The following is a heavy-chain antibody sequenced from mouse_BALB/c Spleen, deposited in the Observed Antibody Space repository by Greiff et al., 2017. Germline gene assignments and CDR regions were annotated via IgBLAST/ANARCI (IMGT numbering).Heavy chain of an antibody. CDR1: GFTFTDYY. D-gene: IGHD2-4*01. Sequence: EVQGVESGGGLVQPGGSLRLSCATSGFTFTDYYMSWVRQPPGKALEWLGFIRNKANGYTTEYSASVKGRFTISRDNSQSILYLQMNTLRAEDSATYYCARVHYYDYDYYFDYWGQGTTLTVSS. CDR3: ARVHYYDYDYYFDY. V-gene: IGHV7-3*02. J-gene: IGHJ2*01. CDR2: IRNKANGYTT.